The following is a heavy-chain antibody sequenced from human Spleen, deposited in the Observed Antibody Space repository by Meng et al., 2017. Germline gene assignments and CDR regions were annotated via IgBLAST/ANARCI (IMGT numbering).Heavy chain of an antibody. V-gene: IGHV4-34*01. D-gene: IGHD4-11*01. CDR3: ARGPTTMAHDFDY. Sequence: QVQPQQGGAGLLKPSETLSLTCVVSGGSFSDYYWSWIRQPPGKGLEWIGEINHSGSTNYNPSLESRATISVDTSQNNLSLKLSSVTAADSAVYYCARGPTTMAHDFDYWGQGTLVTGSS. CDR2: INHSGST. CDR1: GGSFSDYY. J-gene: IGHJ4*02.